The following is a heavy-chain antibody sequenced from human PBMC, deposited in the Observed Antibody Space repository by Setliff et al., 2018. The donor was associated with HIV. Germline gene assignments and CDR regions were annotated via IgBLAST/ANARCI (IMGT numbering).Heavy chain of an antibody. J-gene: IGHJ4*02. CDR3: ARVRHRGYYYGSGSFDY. Sequence: PGGSLRLSCVASGFTFRDYYMSWVRQAPGKGLEWIASTSTSGSTIHYADSVKGRFTISRDNAKNSLYLQMNSLRAEDTAVYYCARVRHRGYYYGSGSFDYWGLGTLVTVSS. CDR2: TSTSGSTI. V-gene: IGHV3-11*04. CDR1: GFTFRDYY. D-gene: IGHD3-10*01.